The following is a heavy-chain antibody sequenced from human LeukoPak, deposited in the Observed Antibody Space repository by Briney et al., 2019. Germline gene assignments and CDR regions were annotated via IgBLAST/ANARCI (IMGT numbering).Heavy chain of an antibody. CDR2: IKPDGSET. V-gene: IGHV3-7*01. J-gene: IGHJ4*02. CDR3: ARDRSISGVATIDF. CDR1: GFTFSKSW. Sequence: GGSLRLSCAASGFTFSKSWMTWVRQAPGKGPEWVANIKPDGSETYYVDSVMGRFTISRDNAKNSVYLQMNSLRAEDTAVYYCARDRSISGVATIDFWGQGTLVTVSS. D-gene: IGHD3-3*01.